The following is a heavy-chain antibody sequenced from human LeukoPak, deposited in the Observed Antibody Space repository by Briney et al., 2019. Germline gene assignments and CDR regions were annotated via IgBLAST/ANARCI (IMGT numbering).Heavy chain of an antibody. CDR1: RFTFSSFA. Sequence: PWGSLRLSWPASRFTFSSFAMRWVRQAPGKGLEWVSGISGSGGSTLYAASVKGRFTISRDNSKNTLYLQMNSLRAEDTAVYYCAKGEGYSYGLQDYWGQGSLVTVSS. J-gene: IGHJ4*02. D-gene: IGHD5-18*01. CDR3: AKGEGYSYGLQDY. V-gene: IGHV3-23*01. CDR2: ISGSGGST.